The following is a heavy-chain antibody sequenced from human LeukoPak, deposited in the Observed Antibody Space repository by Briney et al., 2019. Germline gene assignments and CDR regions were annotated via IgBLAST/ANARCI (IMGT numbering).Heavy chain of an antibody. CDR1: GGSISSYY. CDR2: IYYSGST. J-gene: IGHJ4*02. D-gene: IGHD2-2*01. CDR3: ARHKYPGLPCY. Sequence: SETLSLTCTVSGGSISSYYWSWIRQPPGKGLEWIGYIYYSGSTNYNPSLKSRVTISVDTSKNQFSLKLSSVTAADTAVYYCARHKYPGLPCYWGQGTLVTVSS. V-gene: IGHV4-59*08.